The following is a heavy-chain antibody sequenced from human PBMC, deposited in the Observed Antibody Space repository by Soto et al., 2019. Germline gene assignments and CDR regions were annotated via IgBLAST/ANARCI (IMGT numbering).Heavy chain of an antibody. CDR2: IWTSGST. Sequence: QVQLQESGPGLVKPSETLSLTCNVSGDSMSKYYWSWVRQPAGKGLEWIGRIWTSGSTNYNPSLKSRVTMSIDMSNKHFSLDLKSVTAADTAVYYCARTVGAAYYFDFWGQGVLVTVSS. CDR3: ARTVGAAYYFDF. J-gene: IGHJ4*02. V-gene: IGHV4-4*07. D-gene: IGHD3-16*01. CDR1: GDSMSKYY.